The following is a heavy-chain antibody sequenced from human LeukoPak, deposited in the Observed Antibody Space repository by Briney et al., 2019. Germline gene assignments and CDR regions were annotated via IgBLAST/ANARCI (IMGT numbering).Heavy chain of an antibody. V-gene: IGHV3-23*01. CDR3: AKDPLPPYYYDSSGYYDY. D-gene: IGHD3-22*01. J-gene: IGHJ4*02. Sequence: PGGALRLYCAASGFTFSSYAMSSVRQAPGKGLEWVSAISGSGGSTYYADSVKGRFTISRDNSKNTLYLQMNSLRAEDTAVYYCAKDPLPPYYYDSSGYYDYWGQGTLVTVSS. CDR2: ISGSGGST. CDR1: GFTFSSYA.